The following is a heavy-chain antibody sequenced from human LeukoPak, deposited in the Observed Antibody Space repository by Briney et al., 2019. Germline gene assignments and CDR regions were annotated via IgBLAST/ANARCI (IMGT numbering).Heavy chain of an antibody. V-gene: IGHV4-39*07. Sequence: SETLSLTCTVSGGSISSSSYYWGWIRQPPGKGLEWIGSIYYSGSTYYNPSLKSRVTISVDTSKNQFSLKLSSVTAADTAVYYCASNAPSYYDILTGYPSVNAFDIWGQGTMVTVSS. CDR3: ASNAPSYYDILTGYPSVNAFDI. CDR1: GGSISSSSYY. CDR2: IYYSGST. D-gene: IGHD3-9*01. J-gene: IGHJ3*02.